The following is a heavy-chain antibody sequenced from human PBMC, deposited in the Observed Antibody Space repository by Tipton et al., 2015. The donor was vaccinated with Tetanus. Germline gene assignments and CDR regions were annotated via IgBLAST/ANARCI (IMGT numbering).Heavy chain of an antibody. CDR2: ISSSGRT. V-gene: IGHV4-61*08. CDR3: ASIHDFLSGHFDF. CDR1: GASLRGGDYH. D-gene: IGHD3-3*01. J-gene: IGHJ4*02. Sequence: TLSLTCTVSGASLRGGDYHWSWIRQPPGKGLEWLAYISSSGRTNSDYFLKSRITVTQDTSRNQFSLKLTSVTAADTAVYYCASIHDFLSGHFDFWGQGTLVTVSS.